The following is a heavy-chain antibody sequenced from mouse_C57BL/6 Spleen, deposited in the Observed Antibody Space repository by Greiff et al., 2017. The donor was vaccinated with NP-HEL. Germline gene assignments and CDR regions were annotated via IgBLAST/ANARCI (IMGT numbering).Heavy chain of an antibody. J-gene: IGHJ1*03. Sequence: EVKLQESGPELVKPGASVKISCKASGYSFTDYNMNWVKQSNGKSLEWIGVINPNYGTTSYNQKFKGKATLTVDQSSSTAYMQLNSLTSEDSAVYYCARSKSYYGSSTWGYFDVWGTGTTVTVSS. D-gene: IGHD1-1*01. CDR2: INPNYGTT. CDR1: GYSFTDYN. CDR3: ARSKSYYGSSTWGYFDV. V-gene: IGHV1-39*01.